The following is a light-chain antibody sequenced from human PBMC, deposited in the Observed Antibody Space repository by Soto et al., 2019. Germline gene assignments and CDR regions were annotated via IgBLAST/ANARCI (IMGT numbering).Light chain of an antibody. CDR1: RTVDGNY. CDR2: SAS. J-gene: IGKJ1*01. Sequence: PGERATLSCRASRTVDGNYLAWYHQKPGQAPRLLIHSASTRAPGIPDRFSASGAGTDFTLTISSLEPEDFAVYYCQQRSNWPPWTFGQGTKVDI. CDR3: QQRSNWPPWT. V-gene: IGKV3-11*01.